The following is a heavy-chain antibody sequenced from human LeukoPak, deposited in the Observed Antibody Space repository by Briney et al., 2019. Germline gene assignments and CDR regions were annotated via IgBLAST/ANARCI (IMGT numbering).Heavy chain of an antibody. D-gene: IGHD1-26*01. CDR3: AREWALPGAYYMDV. V-gene: IGHV3-21*06. CDR2: ISSSSSYI. Sequence: KPGGSLRLSCAASGFTFSSYSMNWVRQAPGKGLEWVSSISSSSSYIYYADSVKGRFTISRGNANNTLYLQMNSLRGEDTAVYYCAREWALPGAYYMDVWGKGTTVTVSS. CDR1: GFTFSSYS. J-gene: IGHJ6*03.